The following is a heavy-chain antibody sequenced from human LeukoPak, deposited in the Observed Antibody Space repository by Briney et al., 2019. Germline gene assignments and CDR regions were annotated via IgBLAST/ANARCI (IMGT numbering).Heavy chain of an antibody. D-gene: IGHD1-26*01. CDR1: GGSFSGYY. Sequence: SETLSLTCAVYGGSFSGYYWSWIRQPPGKGLEWIGYIYYSGSTNYNPSLKSRVTISVDTSKNQFSLKLSSVTAADTAVYYCARLCVGASHEYWGQGTLVTVSS. CDR2: IYYSGST. V-gene: IGHV4-59*08. CDR3: ARLCVGASHEY. J-gene: IGHJ4*02.